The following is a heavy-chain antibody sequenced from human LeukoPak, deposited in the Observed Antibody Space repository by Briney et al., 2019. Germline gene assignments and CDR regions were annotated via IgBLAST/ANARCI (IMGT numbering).Heavy chain of an antibody. V-gene: IGHV1-46*01. CDR3: ARGYYYDSSGYFDY. D-gene: IGHD3-22*01. CDR2: INPSGGST. CDR1: GGTFSSYA. Sequence: ASVKVSCKASGGTFSSYAISWVRQAPGQGLEWMGIINPSGGSTSYAQKFQGRVTMTRDMSTSTVYMELSSLRSEDTAVYYCARGYYYDSSGYFDYWGQGTLVTVSS. J-gene: IGHJ4*02.